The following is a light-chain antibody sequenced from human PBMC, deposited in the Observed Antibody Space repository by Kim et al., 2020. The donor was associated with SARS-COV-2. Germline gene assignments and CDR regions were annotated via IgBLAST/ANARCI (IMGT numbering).Light chain of an antibody. V-gene: IGLV3-19*01. CDR2: GKN. Sequence: SSELTQDPAVSVALGQTVRITCQGDSLRSYCASWYQQKPGQAPILVIYGKNNRPSGIPDRFSGSSSRNTASLTITGAQAEDEATYYCDSRDSSGNHRFGGGTQLTVL. J-gene: IGLJ2*01. CDR3: DSRDSSGNHR. CDR1: SLRSYC.